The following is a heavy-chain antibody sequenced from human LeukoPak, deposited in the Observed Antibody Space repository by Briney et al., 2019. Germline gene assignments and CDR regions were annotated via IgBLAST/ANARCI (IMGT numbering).Heavy chain of an antibody. Sequence: PSETLSLTCTVSGASINTYYWSWIRQPAGKGLEWLGRIYTSSGSTNYSPSLKSRVTISLDRSKNQFSPKLSSVTAADTAVYYCARDRVESSGYYYYYGMDVWGQGTTVTVSS. J-gene: IGHJ6*02. D-gene: IGHD2-15*01. CDR3: ARDRVESSGYYYYYGMDV. V-gene: IGHV4-4*07. CDR2: IYTSSGST. CDR1: GASINTYY.